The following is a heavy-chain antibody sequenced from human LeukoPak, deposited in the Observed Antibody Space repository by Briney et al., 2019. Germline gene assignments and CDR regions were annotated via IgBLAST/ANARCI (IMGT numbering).Heavy chain of an antibody. CDR3: ARSEKKRWLQSRVGMDV. V-gene: IGHV3-30-3*01. CDR2: ISYDGSNK. J-gene: IGHJ6*02. CDR1: GFTFSSYA. D-gene: IGHD5-24*01. Sequence: GGSLRLSCAASGFTFSSYAMHWVRQAPGKGLEWVAVISYDGSNKYYADSVKGRFTISRDNSKNTLYLQMNSLRAEDTAVYYCARSEKKRWLQSRVGMDVWGQGTTVTVSS.